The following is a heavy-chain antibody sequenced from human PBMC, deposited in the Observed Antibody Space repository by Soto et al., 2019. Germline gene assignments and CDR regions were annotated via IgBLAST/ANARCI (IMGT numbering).Heavy chain of an antibody. D-gene: IGHD6-6*01. CDR1: GGSFSGYY. V-gene: IGHV4-34*01. Sequence: SETLSLTCAVYGGSFSGYYWSWIRQPPGKGLEWIGEINHSGSTNYNPSLKSRVTISVDTSKNQFSLKLSSVTAADTAVYYCARGGGYSAARPRGTIDYWGQGTLVTVSS. CDR3: ARGGGYSAARPRGTIDY. CDR2: INHSGST. J-gene: IGHJ4*01.